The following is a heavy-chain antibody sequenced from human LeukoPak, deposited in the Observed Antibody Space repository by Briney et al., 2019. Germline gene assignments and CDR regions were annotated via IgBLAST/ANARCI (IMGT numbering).Heavy chain of an antibody. CDR3: TKDPNGDYVGAFDP. D-gene: IGHD4-17*01. Sequence: GGSLRLSCAASGFTFSSFAMTWVRQAPGKGLEWVSSIKGNHGATYNIDSVKGRFTISRDNSQNTLYLQMNSLRAEDTAVYYCTKDPNGDYVGAFDPWGQGTLVTVSS. J-gene: IGHJ5*02. CDR2: IKGNHGAT. CDR1: GFTFSSFA. V-gene: IGHV3-23*01.